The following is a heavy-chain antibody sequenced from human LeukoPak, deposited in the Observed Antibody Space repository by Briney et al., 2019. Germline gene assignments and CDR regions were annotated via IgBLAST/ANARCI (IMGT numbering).Heavy chain of an antibody. CDR1: GGTFSSYA. V-gene: IGHV1-69*01. J-gene: IGHJ4*02. D-gene: IGHD2-2*01. CDR3: ARELCSSTSCQYYFDY. Sequence: SVKVSCKASGGTFSSYAISWVRQAPGQGLEWMGEIIPIFGTANYAQKFQGRVTITADESTSTAYMELSSLRSEDTAVYYCARELCSSTSCQYYFDYWGQGTLVTVSS. CDR2: IIPIFGTA.